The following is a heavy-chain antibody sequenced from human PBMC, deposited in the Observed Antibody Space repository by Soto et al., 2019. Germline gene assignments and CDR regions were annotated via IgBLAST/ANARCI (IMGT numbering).Heavy chain of an antibody. CDR3: ARSPLDYGDSPNWFDP. CDR2: INPNSGGT. Sequence: RASVKVSCKASGYTFTGYYMHWVRQAPGQGLEWMGWINPNSGGTNYAQKFQGWVTMTRDTSISTAYMELSRLRSDDTAVYYCARSPLDYGDSPNWFDPWGQGTLVTVSS. CDR1: GYTFTGYY. D-gene: IGHD4-17*01. J-gene: IGHJ5*02. V-gene: IGHV1-2*04.